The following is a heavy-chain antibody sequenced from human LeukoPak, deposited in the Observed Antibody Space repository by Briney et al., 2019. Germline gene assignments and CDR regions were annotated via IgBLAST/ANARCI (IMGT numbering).Heavy chain of an antibody. CDR3: ARALRYYDFWSGPSPYFDY. D-gene: IGHD3-3*01. CDR1: GGSISSSNW. CDR2: IYHSGST. V-gene: IGHV4-4*02. J-gene: IGHJ4*02. Sequence: SETLSLTCAVSGGSISSSNWWSWVRQPPGKGLEWIGEIYHSGSTNYNPSLKSRVTISVDKSKNQFSLKLSSVTAADTAVYYCARALRYYDFWSGPSPYFDYWGQGTLVTVSS.